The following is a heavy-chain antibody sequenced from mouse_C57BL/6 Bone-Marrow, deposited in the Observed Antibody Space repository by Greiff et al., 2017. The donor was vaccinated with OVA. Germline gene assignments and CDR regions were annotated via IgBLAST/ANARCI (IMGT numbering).Heavy chain of an antibody. D-gene: IGHD1-1*01. Sequence: VQLQESGPELVKPGASVKISCKASGYAFSSSWMNWVKQRPGKGLEWIGRIYPGDGDTNYNGKFKGKATLTADKSSSTAYMQLSSLTSEDSAVYFCARWGLLDYFDYWGQGTTLTVSS. CDR3: ARWGLLDYFDY. J-gene: IGHJ2*01. CDR2: IYPGDGDT. CDR1: GYAFSSSW. V-gene: IGHV1-82*01.